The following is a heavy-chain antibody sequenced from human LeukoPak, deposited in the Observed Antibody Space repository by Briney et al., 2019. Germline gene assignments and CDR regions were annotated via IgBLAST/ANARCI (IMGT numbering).Heavy chain of an antibody. D-gene: IGHD1-26*01. CDR3: AKESGNYWGYFDY. J-gene: IGHJ4*02. V-gene: IGHV3-23*01. CDR1: GVTFSSYA. CDR2: ISGSGDST. Sequence: PGGSLRLSCAASGVTFSSYAMSWVRQAPGKGLEWVSAISGSGDSTYYADSVKGRFTISRDNSKNTLSLQTNSLRAEDTAVYYCAKESGNYWGYFDYWGQGALVTVSS.